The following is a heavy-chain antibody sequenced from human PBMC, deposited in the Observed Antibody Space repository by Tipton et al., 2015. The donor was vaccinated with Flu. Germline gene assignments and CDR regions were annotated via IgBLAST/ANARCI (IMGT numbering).Heavy chain of an antibody. J-gene: IGHJ6*02. CDR2: ISSSGSTI. CDR1: GFTFSDYY. V-gene: IGHV3-11*01. Sequence: SLRLSCAASGFTFSDYYMSWIRQAPGKGLEWASYISSSGSTIYYADSVKGRFTISRDNAKNSLYLQMNSLRAGDTAVYYCARAAAGEPAYYYYGMDVWGQGATVTVSS. D-gene: IGHD6-13*01. CDR3: ARAAAGEPAYYYYGMDV.